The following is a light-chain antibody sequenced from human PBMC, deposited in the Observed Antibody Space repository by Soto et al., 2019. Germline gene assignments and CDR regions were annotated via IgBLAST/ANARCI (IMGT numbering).Light chain of an antibody. J-gene: IGKJ5*01. V-gene: IGKV3-11*01. CDR3: QQRSNWIT. CDR2: DAT. Sequence: EIVLTQSPATLSLSPGERATLSCRASQSVSNYLAWYQQRPGQAPRLLIYDATNRATGIPARFSGSWSGTDFTLTISSLEPEDFAVYYCQQRSNWITFGQGTRLEMK. CDR1: QSVSNY.